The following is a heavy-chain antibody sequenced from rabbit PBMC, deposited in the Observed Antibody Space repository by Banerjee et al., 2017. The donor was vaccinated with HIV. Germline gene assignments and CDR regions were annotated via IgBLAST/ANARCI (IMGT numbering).Heavy chain of an antibody. Sequence: QEQLKESGGGLVKPEGSLTLTCTASGLDFSSSYWICWVRQAPGKGLEWIACIYTGSSGTTYYANWAKGRFTISKTSSTTVTLQMTSLTPADTATYFCARAFHGSSGYKLWGQGTLVTVS. D-gene: IGHD1-1*01. V-gene: IGHV1S45*01. CDR3: ARAFHGSSGYKL. CDR2: IYTGSSGTT. CDR1: GLDFSSSYW. J-gene: IGHJ3*01.